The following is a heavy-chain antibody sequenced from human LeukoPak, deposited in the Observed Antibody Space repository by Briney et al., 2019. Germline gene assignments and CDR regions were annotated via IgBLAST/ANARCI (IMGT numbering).Heavy chain of an antibody. J-gene: IGHJ3*02. CDR2: ISYDGSNK. CDR3: ATSLITIFGVVHKKGAFDI. V-gene: IGHV3-30-3*01. CDR1: GFTFSSYA. Sequence: GGSLRLSCAASGFTFSSYAMHWVRQAPGKGLEWVAVISYDGSNKYYADSVKGRFTISRDNSKNTLYLQMNSLRAEDTAVYYCATSLITIFGVVHKKGAFDIWGQGTMVTVSS. D-gene: IGHD3-3*01.